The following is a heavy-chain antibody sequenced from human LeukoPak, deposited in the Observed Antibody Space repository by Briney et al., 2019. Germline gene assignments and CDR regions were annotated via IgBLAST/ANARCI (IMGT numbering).Heavy chain of an antibody. CDR1: GGSVSSSSYY. D-gene: IGHD3-22*01. J-gene: IGHJ3*02. CDR2: IYYSGST. V-gene: IGHV4-39*07. CDR3: ARSMIVVVTPSGAFDI. Sequence: SETLSLTCTVSGGSVSSSSYYWGWIRQPPGKGLEWIGSIYYSGSTYYNPSLKSRVTISVDTSKNQFSLKLSSVTAADTAVYYCARSMIVVVTPSGAFDIWGQGTMVTVSS.